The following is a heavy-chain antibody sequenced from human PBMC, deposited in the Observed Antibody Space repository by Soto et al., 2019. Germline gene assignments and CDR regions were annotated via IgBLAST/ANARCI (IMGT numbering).Heavy chain of an antibody. D-gene: IGHD3-10*01. Sequence: QLQLQESGSGLVKPSQTLSLTCAVSGGSISSGGYSWSWIRQPPGKGLEWIGYIYHSGSTYYNPSLKSRVTISVDRSKNQCSLKLSSVTAADTAVYYCARARGDGYNYLGYWGQGTLVTVSS. CDR3: ARARGDGYNYLGY. CDR2: IYHSGST. V-gene: IGHV4-30-2*01. J-gene: IGHJ4*02. CDR1: GGSISSGGYS.